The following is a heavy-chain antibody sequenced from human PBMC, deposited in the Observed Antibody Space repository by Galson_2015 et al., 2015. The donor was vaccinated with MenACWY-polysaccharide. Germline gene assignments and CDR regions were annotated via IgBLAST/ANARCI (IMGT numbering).Heavy chain of an antibody. Sequence: SLRLSCAASGFTFSSYWMHWVRHAPGKGLVWVSRINADGSATDYADSVRGRFTISRDNAKNTPYVEKNSLREEVLAGAYCTKAGAKYCRGSSCYFNWFDPWGQGTLVTVSS. D-gene: IGHD2-15*01. CDR2: INADGSAT. J-gene: IGHJ5*02. CDR1: GFTFSSYW. CDR3: TKAGAKYCRGSSCYFNWFDP. V-gene: IGHV3-74*01.